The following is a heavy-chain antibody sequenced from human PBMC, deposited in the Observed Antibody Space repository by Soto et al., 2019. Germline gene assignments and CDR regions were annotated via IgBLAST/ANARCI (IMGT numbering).Heavy chain of an antibody. CDR1: GYTLSDYY. V-gene: IGHV1-2*02. D-gene: IGHD3-10*01. J-gene: IGHJ3*02. CDR3: TREGGGTGAAGAGNDAFEM. Sequence: GASVKVSCKASGYTLSDYYVQWVRQAPGQGLEWMGWINPNSGDPNYAQKFQGMVTMTRDTSINTAYMELRWLRSEDTAVYYCTREGGGTGAAGAGNDAFEMRGEGTKVTV. CDR2: INPNSGDP.